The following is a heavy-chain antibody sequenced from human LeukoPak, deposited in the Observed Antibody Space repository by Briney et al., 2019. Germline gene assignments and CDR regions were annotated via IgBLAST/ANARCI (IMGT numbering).Heavy chain of an antibody. J-gene: IGHJ4*02. Sequence: PGGSLRLSCAASGFTFSSYGMHWVRQAPGKGLEWVAFIRYDGSDKYYTDSVKGRFTISRDNSKSTLFLQMNSLRAEDTAVYYCATPKYTGNYPILDYWGQGTLVTVSS. D-gene: IGHD4-11*01. V-gene: IGHV3-30*02. CDR1: GFTFSSYG. CDR2: IRYDGSDK. CDR3: ATPKYTGNYPILDY.